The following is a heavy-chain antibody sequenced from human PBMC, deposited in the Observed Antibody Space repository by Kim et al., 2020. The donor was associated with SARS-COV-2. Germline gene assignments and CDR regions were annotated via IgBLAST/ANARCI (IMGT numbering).Heavy chain of an antibody. CDR2: VYYSGSTSGST. CDR3: ARQGSSSWSFDY. D-gene: IGHD6-13*01. J-gene: IGHJ4*01. Sequence: SETLSLTCTVSGASIDSYYWSWIRQPPGKGLEWIGYVYYSGSTSGSTNYNPSLKSRVTISVDTSKNQFSLKLSSVTAADTAVYYFARQGSSSWSFDYWG. CDR1: GASIDSYY. V-gene: IGHV4-59*08.